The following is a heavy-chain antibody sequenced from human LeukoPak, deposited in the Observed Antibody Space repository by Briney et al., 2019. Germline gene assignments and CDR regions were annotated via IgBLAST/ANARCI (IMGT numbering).Heavy chain of an antibody. Sequence: PSETLSLTCTVSGGSISTYHWSWIRQPAGKGLEWIGRIYTSGSTSYSPSLKSRVSISVHKSKSQFSLKLSSVTAADTAVYYCARDLEHCDSTSYHNWFDPWGQGTLVTVSS. V-gene: IGHV4-4*07. CDR2: IYTSGST. CDR1: GGSISTYH. CDR3: ARDLEHCDSTSYHNWFDP. J-gene: IGHJ5*02. D-gene: IGHD2-2*01.